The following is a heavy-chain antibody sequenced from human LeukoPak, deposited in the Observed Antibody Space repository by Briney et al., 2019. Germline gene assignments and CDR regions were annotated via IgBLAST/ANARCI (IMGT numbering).Heavy chain of an antibody. D-gene: IGHD3-3*01. CDR1: TFTFNKAW. Sequence: GGSLRLSCTVSTFTFNKAWMNWVRQAPGKGLEWVASIKGVGSEKYYVDSAKGRFTISRDNAKRSLYLQMNSLRAEDSAIYYCARASHFDFWSGNENHFDYWGQGTLVTVSS. J-gene: IGHJ4*02. V-gene: IGHV3-7*01. CDR2: IKGVGSEK. CDR3: ARASHFDFWSGNENHFDY.